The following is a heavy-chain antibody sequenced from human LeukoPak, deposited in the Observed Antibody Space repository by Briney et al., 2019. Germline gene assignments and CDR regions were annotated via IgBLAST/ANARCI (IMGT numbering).Heavy chain of an antibody. J-gene: IGHJ4*02. CDR2: IYYSGST. Sequence: SETLSLTCTVSGGSISTYYWSWIRQPPGKGLEWIANIYYSGSTNYNPSLKSRVTISVDRSKNQFSLKLSSVTAADTAVYYCARNYYGSGSYLALDYWGQGTLVTVSS. V-gene: IGHV4-59*12. CDR3: ARNYYGSGSYLALDY. CDR1: GGSISTYY. D-gene: IGHD3-10*01.